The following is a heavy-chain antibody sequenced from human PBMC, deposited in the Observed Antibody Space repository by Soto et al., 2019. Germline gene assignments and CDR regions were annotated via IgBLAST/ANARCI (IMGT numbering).Heavy chain of an antibody. D-gene: IGHD2-2*02. CDR3: VKDGYCSSTSCYTYYYGMDV. CDR1: GFTFSSYA. J-gene: IGHJ6*02. Sequence: GGSLRLSCSASGFTFSSYAMRWVRQSPGKGLEYVSAISSNGGSTYYADSVKGRFTISRDNSKNTLYLQMSSLRAEDTAVYYCVKDGYCSSTSCYTYYYGMDVWGQGTTVTVSS. CDR2: ISSNGGST. V-gene: IGHV3-64D*06.